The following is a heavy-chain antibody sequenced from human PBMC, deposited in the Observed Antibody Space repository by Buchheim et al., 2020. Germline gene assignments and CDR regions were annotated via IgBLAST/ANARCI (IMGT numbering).Heavy chain of an antibody. Sequence: EVQLLESGGELVQPGGSLRLSCAATGFNFRNYYMSWVRQAPGKGLEWVSGIRGSGGGTDYADSVKGRFFISRDNSKNTLYLEMSSLGHEDTAFYYCAKDRSFDDKELDFDSWGQGTL. CDR2: IRGSGGGT. CDR1: GFNFRNYY. CDR3: AKDRSFDDKELDFDS. V-gene: IGHV3-23*01. J-gene: IGHJ4*02. D-gene: IGHD1-1*01.